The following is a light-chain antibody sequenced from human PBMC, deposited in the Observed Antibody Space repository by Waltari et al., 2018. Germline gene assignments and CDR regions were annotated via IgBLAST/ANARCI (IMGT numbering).Light chain of an antibody. CDR3: CSYAGGYTMA. CDR2: EDP. CDR1: SSAVGGYKY. V-gene: IGLV2-11*01. Sequence: QSALTQPPPVSASPGQSVTISCTGPSSAVGGYKYVTSQQQHPGKTPKLIIFEDPERPAGVRDRFSGSKSGNTASLTISGLQAEDEADYYCCSYAGGYTMAVGGGTRLTVL. J-gene: IGLJ2*01.